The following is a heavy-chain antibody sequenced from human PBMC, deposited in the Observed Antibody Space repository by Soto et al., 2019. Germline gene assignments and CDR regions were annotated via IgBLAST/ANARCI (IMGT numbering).Heavy chain of an antibody. CDR3: DRDRHYDHFWSGCQQEGPDGMDV. CDR2: INDSGGT. D-gene: IGHD3-3*02. J-gene: IGHJ6*02. CDR1: GGSFSGYY. V-gene: IGHV4-34*01. Sequence: PSETLSLTCAVYGGSFSGYYWTWIRQAPGKGLEWLGEINDSGGTNYNSSLKSRVTISVATSKKQFSLFLYFVTAAHTAVYYCDRDRHYDHFWSGCQQEGPDGMDVWGQGTTVPGSS.